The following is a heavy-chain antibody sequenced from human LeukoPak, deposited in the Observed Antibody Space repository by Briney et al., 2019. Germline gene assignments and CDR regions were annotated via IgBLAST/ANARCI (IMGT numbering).Heavy chain of an antibody. CDR1: PVSGSSGNW. Sequence: SETLSLTCALSPVSGSSGNWWSWVRQPPGKGLEWIGEFHKTGKTNYNPSLKTRVTISIDASKNQLSLELTSVTAADAAVYYCARELLGAPTPGAYWGQGTRVTVSS. CDR2: FHKTGKT. D-gene: IGHD7-27*01. V-gene: IGHV4-4*02. J-gene: IGHJ4*02. CDR3: ARELLGAPTPGAY.